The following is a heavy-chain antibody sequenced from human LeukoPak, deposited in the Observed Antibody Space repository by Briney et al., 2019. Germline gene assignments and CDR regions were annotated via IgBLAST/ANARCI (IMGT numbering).Heavy chain of an antibody. CDR2: IFASGDT. CDR3: ARSYYYNRSGYYYIWFDT. V-gene: IGHV4-61*02. D-gene: IGHD3-22*01. CDR1: GGSISSGSYY. Sequence: SQTLSLTCTVSGGSISSGSYYWRWIRQPAGKGLELIGRIFASGDTHYKPSLESRVTISIDTSKNQFSLKLSSVTAADTAVYYCARSYYYNRSGYYYIWFDTWGQGTLVTVSS. J-gene: IGHJ5*02.